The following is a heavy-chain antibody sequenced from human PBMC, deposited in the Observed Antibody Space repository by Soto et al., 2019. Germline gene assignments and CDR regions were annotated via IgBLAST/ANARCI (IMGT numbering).Heavy chain of an antibody. V-gene: IGHV4-61*01. J-gene: IGHJ4*02. CDR1: GLSVTSDSY. D-gene: IGHD3-16*01. Sequence: QVQLQESGPGLVKPSETLSLTCTVSGLSVTSDSYWSWIRQAPGKGLEWIGYAYYRGGTRYNPSLKGGLTTSVDTSKIHFPLSRGSVTPTDTPVYYCARDLGQENTPAHNSFNFGGQGSLVTVSS. CDR3: ARDLGQENTPAHNSFNF. CDR2: AYYRGGT.